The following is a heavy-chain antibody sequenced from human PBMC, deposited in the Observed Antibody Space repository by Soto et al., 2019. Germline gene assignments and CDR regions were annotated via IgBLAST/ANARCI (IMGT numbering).Heavy chain of an antibody. CDR1: GGSISSGGYY. J-gene: IGHJ4*02. V-gene: IGHV4-31*03. CDR2: IYYSGST. D-gene: IGHD5-12*01. Sequence: SETLSLTCTVSGGSISSGGYYWSWIRQHPGKGLEWIGYIYYSGSTYYNPSLKSRVTISVDTSKNQFSLKLSSVTAADTAVYYCARVTEMATIVPVFDYWGQGTLVTVSS. CDR3: ARVTEMATIVPVFDY.